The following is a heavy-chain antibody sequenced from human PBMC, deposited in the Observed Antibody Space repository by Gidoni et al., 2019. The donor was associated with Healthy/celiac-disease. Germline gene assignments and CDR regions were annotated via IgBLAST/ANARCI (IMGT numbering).Heavy chain of an antibody. CDR1: GFTFSSYS. CDR3: ARQAYYYDSSGSFDY. CDR2: ISSSSSYI. Sequence: EVQLVESGGGLVKPGGSLRLSCAASGFTFSSYSMNWVRQAPGKGLEWVSSISSSSSYIYYADSVKGRFTISRDNAKNSLYLQMNSLRAEDTAVYYCARQAYYYDSSGSFDYWGQGTLVTVSS. D-gene: IGHD3-22*01. J-gene: IGHJ4*02. V-gene: IGHV3-21*01.